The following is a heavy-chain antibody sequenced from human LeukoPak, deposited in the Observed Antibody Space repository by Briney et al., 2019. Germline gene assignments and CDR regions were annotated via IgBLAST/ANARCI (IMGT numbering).Heavy chain of an antibody. CDR3: AKDYSKTSYYGSGTYYRPNWFDP. Sequence: GGSLRLSCAASGFTFSSSSMNWVRQAPGKGLEWVAFIRYDGSNKYYADSVKGRFTISRDNSKNTLYLQMNSLRPDDTAVYYCAKDYSKTSYYGSGTYYRPNWFDPWGQGTLVTVSS. CDR2: IRYDGSNK. D-gene: IGHD3-10*01. V-gene: IGHV3-30*02. CDR1: GFTFSSSS. J-gene: IGHJ5*02.